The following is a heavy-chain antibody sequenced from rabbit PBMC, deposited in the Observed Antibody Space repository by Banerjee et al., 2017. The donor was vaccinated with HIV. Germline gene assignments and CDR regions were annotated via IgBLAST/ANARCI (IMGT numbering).Heavy chain of an antibody. D-gene: IGHD2-1*01. V-gene: IGHV1S45*01. J-gene: IGHJ4*01. CDR3: ARNDDYNDYGLNL. Sequence: QEQLEESGGDLVKPEGSLTLTCTASAFSFSNKYVMCWVRQAPGKGLEWIACIYTGSSGSTYYASWAKGRFTISKTSSTTVTLQMTSLTAADTATYFCARNDDYNDYGLNLWGQGTLVTVS. CDR1: AFSFSNKYV. CDR2: IYTGSSGST.